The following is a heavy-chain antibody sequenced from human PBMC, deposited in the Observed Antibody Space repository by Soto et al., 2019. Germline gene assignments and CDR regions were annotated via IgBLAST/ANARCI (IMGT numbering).Heavy chain of an antibody. V-gene: IGHV3-7*01. CDR2: IKEDGSEK. Sequence: EVQLVESGGGLVQPGGSLRLSCAASGFTFSSSWMSWVRQAPGKGPEWVANIKEDGSEKYYVDSVKGRFTISRDNAKNSLYLQMNSLRGEDTDVYYCARDSAYVVDVWGQGTTVTVSS. CDR3: ARDSAYVVDV. CDR1: GFTFSSSW. D-gene: IGHD3-16*01. J-gene: IGHJ6*02.